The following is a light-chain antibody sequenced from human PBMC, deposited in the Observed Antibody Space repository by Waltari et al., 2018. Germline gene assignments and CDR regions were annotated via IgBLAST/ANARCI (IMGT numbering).Light chain of an antibody. Sequence: SSELTQGPDVSVALGQTVKITCQGDSLRTSYASWYQVKPGQAPVLVLFGKEKGPSGIPDRISGYRSGTPSSLTITGAQAEDEADYSCHARKGSDNQVVFGGGTKLTVL. V-gene: IGLV3-19*01. J-gene: IGLJ3*02. CDR3: HARKGSDNQVV. CDR1: SLRTSY. CDR2: GKE.